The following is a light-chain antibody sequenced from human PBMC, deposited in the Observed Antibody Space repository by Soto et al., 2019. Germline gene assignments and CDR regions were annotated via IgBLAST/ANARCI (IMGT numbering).Light chain of an antibody. CDR2: GAS. CDR3: QQYGSSGT. V-gene: IGKV3-20*01. CDR1: QSVSSSS. J-gene: IGKJ1*01. Sequence: EIVLTQSPGTLSLSPGETATLSFSASQSVSSSSLAWYQQKPGQAPRLLIYGASNRATGIPDRFSGSGSGTDFTLTISRLEPEDFAVYYCQQYGSSGTFGQGTKVDIK.